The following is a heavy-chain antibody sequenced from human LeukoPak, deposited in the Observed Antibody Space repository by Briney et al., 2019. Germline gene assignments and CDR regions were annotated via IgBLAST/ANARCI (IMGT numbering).Heavy chain of an antibody. J-gene: IGHJ4*02. Sequence: GGSLRLSCAASGFTFSSYSMNWVRQAPGKGLEWVSSISSSSSYIYYADSVRGRITISRDNSKNTLYLQMNSLRSGDTAVYYCAKDFRFGEYFDYWGQGTLVTVSS. D-gene: IGHD3-10*01. CDR1: GFTFSSYS. CDR2: ISSSSSYI. V-gene: IGHV3-21*01. CDR3: AKDFRFGEYFDY.